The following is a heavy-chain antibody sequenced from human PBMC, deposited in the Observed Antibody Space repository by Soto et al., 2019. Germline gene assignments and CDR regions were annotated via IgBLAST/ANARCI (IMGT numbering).Heavy chain of an antibody. V-gene: IGHV1-8*01. CDR1: GYSLTTYD. D-gene: IGHD4-17*01. Sequence: VQLVQSGAEVKKPGASVKVSCKTSGYSLTTYDINWVRQATGQGLEWMGWMNPDSGNTGYAQKFQGRVTMTRDTSTNTVYMELSSLTSEDTAVYYCARRTTVVAFDIWGQGTLVSVSS. J-gene: IGHJ3*02. CDR2: MNPDSGNT. CDR3: ARRTTVVAFDI.